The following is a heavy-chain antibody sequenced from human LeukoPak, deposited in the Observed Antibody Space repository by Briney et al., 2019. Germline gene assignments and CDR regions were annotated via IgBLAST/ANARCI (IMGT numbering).Heavy chain of an antibody. Sequence: SETLSLTCTVSGYSISSGYYWGWIRQPPGKGLEWIGSIYHSGSTYYNPSLKSRVTISVDTSKNQFSLKLSSVTAADTAVYYCARVDGSSWYYFDYWGQGTLVTVSS. CDR2: IYHSGST. V-gene: IGHV4-38-2*02. CDR1: GYSISSGYY. J-gene: IGHJ4*02. D-gene: IGHD6-13*01. CDR3: ARVDGSSWYYFDY.